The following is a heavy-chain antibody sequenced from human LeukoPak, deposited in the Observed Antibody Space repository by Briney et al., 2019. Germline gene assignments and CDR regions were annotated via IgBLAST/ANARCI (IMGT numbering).Heavy chain of an antibody. CDR1: GGSFSGYY. CDR3: ARDTYSGTYAGSGTGY. V-gene: IGHV4-34*01. D-gene: IGHD1-26*01. Sequence: PSEALSLTCAVYGGSFSGYYWSWIRQPPGKGLEWIGEINHSGSTNYNPSLKSRVTISVDTSKNQFSLKLSSVTAADTAVYYCARDTYSGTYAGSGTGYWGQGALVTVSS. CDR2: INHSGST. J-gene: IGHJ4*02.